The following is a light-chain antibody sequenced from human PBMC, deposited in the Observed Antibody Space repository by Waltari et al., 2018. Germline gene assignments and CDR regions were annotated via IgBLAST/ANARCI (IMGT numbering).Light chain of an antibody. V-gene: IGKV2-29*02. J-gene: IGKJ2*01. CDR2: EVS. CDR1: ESLLFSNGKTY. Sequence: DIVMTQTPLSLSVTPGQPASISCKSIESLLFSNGKTYMYWFLQRPGQSPQLLIYEVSSRLSGVPDRFSGSGSGTDFTLKISRVEAEDVGIYYCMQGIHWPRTFGQGTKLEIK. CDR3: MQGIHWPRT.